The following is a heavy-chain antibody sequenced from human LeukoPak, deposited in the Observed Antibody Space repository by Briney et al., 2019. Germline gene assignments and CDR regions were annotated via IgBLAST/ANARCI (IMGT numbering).Heavy chain of an antibody. CDR1: GFTFSSYA. J-gene: IGHJ6*03. Sequence: GGSLRLSCAASGFTFSSYAMSWVRQAPGKGLEWVSAISGSGGSTYYADSVKGRFTISRDNSKNTLSLQMNSLRAEDTAVYYCAKKGPTPPPYYYYYMNVWGKGTTVTVSS. CDR2: ISGSGGST. D-gene: IGHD3-16*01. V-gene: IGHV3-23*01. CDR3: AKKGPTPPPYYYYYMNV.